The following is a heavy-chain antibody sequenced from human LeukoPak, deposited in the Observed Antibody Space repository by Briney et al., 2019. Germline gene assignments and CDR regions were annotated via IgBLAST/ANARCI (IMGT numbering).Heavy chain of an antibody. J-gene: IGHJ4*02. Sequence: QSGGPLRLSCAPCGLTLSSYGMLGVREAPGRGLAWVAFIRYNGNDNYYADSVKGLFTVSRDNSKNTLYLQMNSLRAEDTAVYYCAKDIETDWGHSFDYWGQGTLVTVSS. V-gene: IGHV3-30*02. CDR1: GLTLSSYG. CDR2: IRYNGNDN. CDR3: AKDIETDWGHSFDY. D-gene: IGHD7-27*01.